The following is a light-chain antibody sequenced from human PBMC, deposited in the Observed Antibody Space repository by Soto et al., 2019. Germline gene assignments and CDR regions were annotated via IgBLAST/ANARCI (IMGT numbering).Light chain of an antibody. V-gene: IGKV1-39*01. CDR1: QSISSY. CDR3: QQSYSTPLT. CDR2: AAS. Sequence: DIQMTQSPSSLSASVGDRVTITCRASQSISSYLNWYQQKPGKAPMLLIYAASSLQSGVPSRFSVSGSGTDFTLTISSLQPEDFATYYCQQSYSTPLTFGGGTKVEIK. J-gene: IGKJ4*01.